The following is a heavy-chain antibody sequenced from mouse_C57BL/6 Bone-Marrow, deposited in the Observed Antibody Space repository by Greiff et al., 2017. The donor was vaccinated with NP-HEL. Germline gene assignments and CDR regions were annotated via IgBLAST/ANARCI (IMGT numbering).Heavy chain of an antibody. CDR1: GFTFSSYT. Sequence: EVQGVESGGGLVKPGGSLKLSCAASGFTFSSYTMSWVRQTPEKRLEWVATISGGGGNTYYPDSVKGRFTISRDNAKNTLYLQMSSLRSEDTALYYCARHGNYLYFDYWGQGTTLTVSS. D-gene: IGHD2-1*01. CDR3: ARHGNYLYFDY. V-gene: IGHV5-9*01. CDR2: ISGGGGNT. J-gene: IGHJ2*01.